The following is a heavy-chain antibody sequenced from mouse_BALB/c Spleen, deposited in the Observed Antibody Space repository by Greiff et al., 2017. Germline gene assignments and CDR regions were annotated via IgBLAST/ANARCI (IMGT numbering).Heavy chain of an antibody. Sequence: VQLQQPGAELVKPGASVKLSCKASGYTFTSYWMHWVKQRPGQGLEWIGEINPSNGRTNYNEKFKSKATLTVDKSSSTAYMQLSSLTSEDSAVYYCARTEATATYFDDWGAGTTVTVSS. V-gene: IGHV1S81*02. D-gene: IGHD1-2*01. J-gene: IGHJ1*01. CDR1: GYTFTSYW. CDR3: ARTEATATYFDD. CDR2: INPSNGRT.